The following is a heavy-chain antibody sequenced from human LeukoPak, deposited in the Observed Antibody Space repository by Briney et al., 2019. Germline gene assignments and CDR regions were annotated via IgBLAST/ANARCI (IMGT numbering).Heavy chain of an antibody. Sequence: GESLKISCKGSGYSFTSYWIGWVRQMPGKGLEWMGIIYPGDSDTRYSPSFRGQVTFSADKSISTAHLHWSSLKASDTAMYYCATRGGGQMVRGIPDAFDIWGQGTMVTVSS. D-gene: IGHD3-10*01. J-gene: IGHJ3*02. CDR3: ATRGGGQMVRGIPDAFDI. CDR2: IYPGDSDT. V-gene: IGHV5-51*01. CDR1: GYSFTSYW.